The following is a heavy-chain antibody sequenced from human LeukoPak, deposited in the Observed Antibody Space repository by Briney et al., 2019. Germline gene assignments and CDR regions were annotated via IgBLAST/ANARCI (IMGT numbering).Heavy chain of an antibody. V-gene: IGHV4-4*07. CDR3: ARSSMVRGVIITHPLGFDY. CDR1: GGSISSYY. Sequence: PSETLSLTCTVSGGSISSYYWSWVRQPAGKGLEWIGHIYISGSTNYNPSLKSRVTMSVDTSKNQFSLKLSSVTAADTAVYYCARSSMVRGVIITHPLGFDYWGQGTLVTVSS. D-gene: IGHD3-10*01. J-gene: IGHJ4*02. CDR2: IYISGST.